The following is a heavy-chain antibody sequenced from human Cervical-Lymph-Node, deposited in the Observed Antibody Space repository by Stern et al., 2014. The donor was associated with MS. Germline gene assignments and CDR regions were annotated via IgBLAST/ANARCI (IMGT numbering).Heavy chain of an antibody. D-gene: IGHD3-10*01. CDR1: GGTFSNYA. J-gene: IGHJ4*02. CDR3: ARERDSGSYVDY. CDR2: IIPMLAMA. V-gene: IGHV1-69*09. Sequence: QVQLVESGAEVKKPGSSVKVSCKASGGTFSNYAISWVRQAPGQGLQWMGRIIPMLAMANYARKFQGRVTITAAKSTSTAYMELSSLRSEDTAVYYCARERDSGSYVDYWGQGTLVTVSS.